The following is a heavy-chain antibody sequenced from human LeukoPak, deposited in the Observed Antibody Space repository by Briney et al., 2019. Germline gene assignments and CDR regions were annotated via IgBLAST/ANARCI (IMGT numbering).Heavy chain of an antibody. J-gene: IGHJ6*03. CDR3: GRAQSPYAYYYYYYMDV. V-gene: IGHV3-66*02. CDR1: GFTVSSIY. Sequence: GGSLRLSCAVSGFTVSSIYLSWVRQAPGRGLEWVSLIFSDGRTYYADSAKGRFTISIDNSNNTLYLQMNSLRAEDTPVYYCGRAQSPYAYYYYYYMDVWGKGTTVTVSS. CDR2: IFSDGRT.